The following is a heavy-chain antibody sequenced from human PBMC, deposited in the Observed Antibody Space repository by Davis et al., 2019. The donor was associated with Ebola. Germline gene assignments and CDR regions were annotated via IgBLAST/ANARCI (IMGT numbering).Heavy chain of an antibody. CDR1: GGSISSYY. D-gene: IGHD2-15*01. V-gene: IGHV4-4*07. J-gene: IGHJ3*02. CDR3: ARGDCSGGSCYSDAFDI. CDR2: IYTSGST. Sequence: PSETLSLTCTVSGGSISSYYWSWIRQPAGKGLEWIGRIYTSGSTNYNPSLKSRVTMSVDTSKNQFSLKLSSVTAADTAVYYCARGDCSGGSCYSDAFDIWGQGTMVTVSS.